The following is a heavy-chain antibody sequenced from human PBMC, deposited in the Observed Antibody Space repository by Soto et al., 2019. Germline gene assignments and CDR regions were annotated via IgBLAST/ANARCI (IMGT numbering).Heavy chain of an antibody. J-gene: IGHJ4*02. V-gene: IGHV4-34*01. CDR1: GGSFSGYY. Sequence: SETLSLTCAVYGGSFSGYYWSWIRQPPGKGLEWIGEINHSGSTNYNPSLKSRVTISVDTSKNQFSLKLSSVTAADTAVYYCAVVRGVRFDYWGQGTLVTVSS. CDR3: AVVRGVRFDY. D-gene: IGHD3-10*01. CDR2: INHSGST.